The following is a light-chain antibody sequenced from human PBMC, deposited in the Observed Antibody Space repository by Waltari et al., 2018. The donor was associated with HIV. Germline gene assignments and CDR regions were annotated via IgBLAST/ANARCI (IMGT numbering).Light chain of an antibody. CDR1: SSDVGGYNY. V-gene: IGLV2-8*01. J-gene: IGLJ2*01. CDR2: EVS. CDR3: SSYAGSNNLV. Sequence: QSALTQPPSASGSPGQSVTISCTGTSSDVGGYNYVSWYQQHPGKAPKLMIYEVSKRPSGFPYRFSGSKSGNMASLTVSGLQAEDEADYYCSSYAGSNNLVFGGGTKLTVL.